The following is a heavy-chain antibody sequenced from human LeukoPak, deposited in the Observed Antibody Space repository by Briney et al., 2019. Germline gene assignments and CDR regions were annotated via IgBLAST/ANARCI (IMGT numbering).Heavy chain of an antibody. CDR1: GFTFDIYA. D-gene: IGHD2-2*02. V-gene: IGHV3-23*01. J-gene: IGHJ3*02. CDR2: MCGSAGCT. CDR3: AREQYQLLYRDYAFDI. Sequence: GGSLRLSCAVSGFTFDIYAMSWVRQAPGKGPEWVASMCGSAGCTYYADSVKGRFTISRDNAKNSLYLQMNSLRAEDTAVYYCAREQYQLLYRDYAFDIWGQGTMVTVSS.